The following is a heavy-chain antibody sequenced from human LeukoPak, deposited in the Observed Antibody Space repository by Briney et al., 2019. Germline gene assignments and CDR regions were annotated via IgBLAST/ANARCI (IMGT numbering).Heavy chain of an antibody. V-gene: IGHV3-30*18. CDR1: GFTFSSYG. CDR2: ISYDGSNK. D-gene: IGHD3-3*02. J-gene: IGHJ3*02. Sequence: GGSLRLSCAASGFTFSSYGMHWVRQAPGKGLEWVTVISYDGSNKYYADSVKGRFTISRDNSKNTLYLQMNSLRAEDTAVYYCAKAQSVFGVVHVILGDAFDIWGQGTMVTVSS. CDR3: AKAQSVFGVVHVILGDAFDI.